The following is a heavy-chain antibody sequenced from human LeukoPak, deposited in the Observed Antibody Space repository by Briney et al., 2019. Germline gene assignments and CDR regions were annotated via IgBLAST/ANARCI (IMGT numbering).Heavy chain of an antibody. CDR1: GLTVSSYS. J-gene: IGHJ6*02. CDR2: ISSSSSTI. Sequence: GGSLRLSCVASGLTVSSYSMNWVRQAPGKGLEWVSYISSSSSTIYYADSVKGRFTISRDNAKNSLYLQMNSLRAEDTAVYYCAREETYCSSTSCYYYYGMDVWGQGTTVTVSS. D-gene: IGHD2-2*01. V-gene: IGHV3-48*01. CDR3: AREETYCSSTSCYYYYGMDV.